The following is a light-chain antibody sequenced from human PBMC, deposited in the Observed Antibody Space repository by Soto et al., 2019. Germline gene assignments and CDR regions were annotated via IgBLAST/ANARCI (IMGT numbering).Light chain of an antibody. V-gene: IGKV3-20*01. CDR2: GAS. CDR3: QRFGTSPPWT. CDR1: QDISNY. Sequence: TQSPSSLSSSVGDIFTITCQSSQDISNYLAWYQQKPGQAPRLLIYGASNRATGIPDRFSGSGSGADFTLTISRLEPEDFAVYYCQRFGTSPPWTFGQGTKVDIK. J-gene: IGKJ1*01.